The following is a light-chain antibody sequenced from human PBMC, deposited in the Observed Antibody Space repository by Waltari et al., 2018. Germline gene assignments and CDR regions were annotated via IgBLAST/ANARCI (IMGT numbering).Light chain of an antibody. CDR1: DIASQR. Sequence: SYVLTQPPSVSVAPGQTARIPCGGNDIASQRVHWNQQKPGQAPVVVVYDDTDRPSGIPGRFSGSNSGNTATLIISRVEAGDEADYYCQVWDSGSHHVLFGGGTKLTVL. V-gene: IGLV3-21*02. CDR2: DDT. J-gene: IGLJ2*01. CDR3: QVWDSGSHHVL.